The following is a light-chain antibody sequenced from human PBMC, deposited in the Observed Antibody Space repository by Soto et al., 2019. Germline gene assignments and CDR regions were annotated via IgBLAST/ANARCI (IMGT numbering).Light chain of an antibody. V-gene: IGKV3-11*01. Sequence: EIVLTQSPATLSLSPGERATLSCRASQSVSSYLAWYQQKPGQAPRLLIYDASNRATGIPARFSGSGSGTDFTLTISGLEPEDFAVYYCQQRSNWPPEITFGQGTRLEMK. CDR1: QSVSSY. CDR2: DAS. CDR3: QQRSNWPPEIT. J-gene: IGKJ5*01.